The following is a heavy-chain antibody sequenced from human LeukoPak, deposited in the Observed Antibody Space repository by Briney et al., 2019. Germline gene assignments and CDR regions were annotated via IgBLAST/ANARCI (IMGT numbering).Heavy chain of an antibody. J-gene: IGHJ6*02. V-gene: IGHV1-18*01. CDR1: TYTFTSHG. CDR2: ISAYNGNT. Sequence: ASVKVSCKASTYTFTSHGISWVRQAPGQGLEWMGWISAYNGNTNYAQKLQGRVTMTTDTSTSTAYMELRSLRSDDTAVYYCARVRTGTTLVYYYYGMDVWGQGTTVTVSS. D-gene: IGHD1-7*01. CDR3: ARVRTGTTLVYYYYGMDV.